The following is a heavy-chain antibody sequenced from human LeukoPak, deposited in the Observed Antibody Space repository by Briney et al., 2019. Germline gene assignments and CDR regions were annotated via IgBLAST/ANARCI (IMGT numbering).Heavy chain of an antibody. V-gene: IGHV1-46*02. CDR2: INPSGGST. J-gene: IGHJ6*02. Sequence: ASVKVSCKASGYTFNTDYFHWVRQAPGQGLEWMGIINPSGGSTSYAQKFQGRVTMTRDTSTSTVYMELSSLRSEDTAVYYCARTISGYRPSDVWGQGTTVTVSS. D-gene: IGHD3-22*01. CDR3: ARTISGYRPSDV. CDR1: GYTFNTDY.